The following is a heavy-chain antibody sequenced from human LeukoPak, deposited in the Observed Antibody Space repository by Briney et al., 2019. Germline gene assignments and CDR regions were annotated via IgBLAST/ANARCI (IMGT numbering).Heavy chain of an antibody. Sequence: SETLSLTCTVSGASISSTNNFWGWIRQTPGKGLEWIATIYYSVSTYYNPSLKSRLSISVDTSKNQFSLKLSSVTAADTAVYYCARLYGNYQNYFDYWGQGTLVTVSS. CDR2: IYYSVST. D-gene: IGHD1-7*01. CDR3: ARLYGNYQNYFDY. J-gene: IGHJ4*02. CDR1: GASISSTNNF. V-gene: IGHV4-39*07.